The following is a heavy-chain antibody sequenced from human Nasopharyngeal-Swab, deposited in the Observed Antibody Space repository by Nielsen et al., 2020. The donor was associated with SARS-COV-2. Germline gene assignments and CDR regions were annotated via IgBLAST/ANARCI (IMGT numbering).Heavy chain of an antibody. CDR3: ARSTRYYDYVWGSYRPYYYFDY. J-gene: IGHJ4*02. Sequence: GSLRLSCAASGFTFSSYWMTWVRQPPGQGLEWIGEINHSGSTNYNPSFKSRVTISVDTSKNQFSLKLNSVTAADTAVHYCARSTRYYDYVWGSYRPYYYFDYWGQGILVTVSS. CDR2: INHSGST. V-gene: IGHV4-34*01. CDR1: GFTFSSYW. D-gene: IGHD3-16*02.